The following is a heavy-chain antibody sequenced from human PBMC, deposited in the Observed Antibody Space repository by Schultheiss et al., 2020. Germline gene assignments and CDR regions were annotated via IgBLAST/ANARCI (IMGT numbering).Heavy chain of an antibody. CDR3: ARVSGSRRFDP. D-gene: IGHD3-10*01. Sequence: GGSLRLSCAASTFTFSDYAMHWVRQAPGKGLEWVANIKQDGSEKYYVDSVKGRFTISRDNAKNSLYLQMNSLRAEDTAVYYCARVSGSRRFDPWGQGTLVTVSS. CDR1: TFTFSDYA. V-gene: IGHV3-7*01. CDR2: IKQDGSEK. J-gene: IGHJ5*02.